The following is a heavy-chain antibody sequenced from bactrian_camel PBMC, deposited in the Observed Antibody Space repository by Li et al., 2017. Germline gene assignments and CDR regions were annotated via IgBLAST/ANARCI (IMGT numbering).Heavy chain of an antibody. CDR2: MSSGSGRA. CDR1: GFAVTTRA. D-gene: IGHD1*01. J-gene: IGHJ4*01. CDR3: VTNFLSGAY. Sequence: DVQLVESGGGLVQPGGSLRLSCAASGFAVTTRAMTWVRQAPGKGLEWISRMSSGSGRASYADSVKGRFAISRDNAKNTVYLQLSSLKTEDTALYYCVTNFLSGAYWGQGTQVTVS. V-gene: IGHV3S40*01.